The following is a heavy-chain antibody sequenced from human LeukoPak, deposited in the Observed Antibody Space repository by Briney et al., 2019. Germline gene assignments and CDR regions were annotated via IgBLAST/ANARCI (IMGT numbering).Heavy chain of an antibody. V-gene: IGHV3-53*01. D-gene: IGHD3-22*01. CDR2: IYSDGNT. Sequence: GGTLRLSCAASGFNVSSNYMTWVRQAPGKGLEWVSVIYSDGNTYYADSVKGRFTISRDNSKKTLSLQMNSLRAEDTAIYYCASSLKQLGRGQTYHYDSSGYYYWGQGTLVTVSS. J-gene: IGHJ4*02. CDR3: ASSLKQLGRGQTYHYDSSGYYY. CDR1: GFNVSSNY.